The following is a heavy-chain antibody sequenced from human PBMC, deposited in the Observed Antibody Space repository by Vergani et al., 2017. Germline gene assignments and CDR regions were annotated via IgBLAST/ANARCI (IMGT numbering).Heavy chain of an antibody. CDR2: ISSDGGST. D-gene: IGHD3-22*01. CDR3: AGPQGTSAYYYGGFDY. J-gene: IGHJ4*02. CDR1: GFTFSTYA. V-gene: IGHV3-23*01. Sequence: EVQRLESGGGLVQPGGPLRLSCAASGFTFSTYAMTWVRQAPGKRLEWVSTISSDGGSTYYADSVKGRFTISRDNSKNTLSLQMNSLTAEDTAIYYCAGPQGTSAYYYGGFDYWGQGILVTVSS.